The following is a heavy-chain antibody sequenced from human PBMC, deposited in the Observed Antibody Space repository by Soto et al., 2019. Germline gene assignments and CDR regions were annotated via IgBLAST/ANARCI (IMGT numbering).Heavy chain of an antibody. D-gene: IGHD2-21*02. Sequence: QVQLVESGGGVDQPGRSLRLSCAASGFTFSSYAMHWVRQAPGKGLEWVAVISYDGSNKYYADSVKGRFTISRDNSKNTLYLQMNSLRAEDTAVYYCARTLPRRVTFDYWGQGTLVTVSS. J-gene: IGHJ4*02. CDR2: ISYDGSNK. CDR3: ARTLPRRVTFDY. V-gene: IGHV3-30-3*01. CDR1: GFTFSSYA.